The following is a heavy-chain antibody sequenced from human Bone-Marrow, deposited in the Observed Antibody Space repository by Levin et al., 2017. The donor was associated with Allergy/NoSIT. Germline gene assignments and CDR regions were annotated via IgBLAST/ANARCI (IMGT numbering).Heavy chain of an antibody. V-gene: IGHV3-30*03. CDR1: EITLSNYG. CDR2: ISNDGTNH. Sequence: GGSLRLSCAASEITLSNYGMHWVRQAPGKGLEWVAVISNDGTNHDFADSVKGRFTISRDNSNNTLYLQMNSLKTEDTAVYYCARDALSCTNGVCYKYAYSYGMDVWGQGTTVIVSS. D-gene: IGHD2-8*01. CDR3: ARDALSCTNGVCYKYAYSYGMDV. J-gene: IGHJ6*02.